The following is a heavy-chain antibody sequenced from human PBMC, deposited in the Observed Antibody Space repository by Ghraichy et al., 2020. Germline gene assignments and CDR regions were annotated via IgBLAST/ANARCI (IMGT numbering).Heavy chain of an antibody. J-gene: IGHJ3*02. CDR3: AREYYYDSSGYPEDAFDI. CDR2: ISAYNGNT. V-gene: IGHV1-18*01. D-gene: IGHD3-22*01. CDR1: GYTFTSYG. Sequence: ASVKVSCKASGYTFTSYGISWVRQAPGQGLEWMGWISAYNGNTNYAQKLQGRVTMTTDTSTSTAYMELRSLRSDDTAVYYCAREYYYDSSGYPEDAFDIWGQGTMVTVSS.